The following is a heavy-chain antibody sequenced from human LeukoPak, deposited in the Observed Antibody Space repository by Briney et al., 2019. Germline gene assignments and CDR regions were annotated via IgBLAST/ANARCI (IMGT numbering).Heavy chain of an antibody. CDR2: ISGSGGST. Sequence: GGSLRLSCAASGFTFSSYAMGWVRQAPGKGLEWVSAISGSGGSTYYADSVKGRFTISRDNSKNTLYLQMNSLRAEDTAVYYCAGGPEAAGTVYDYYGMDVWGQGTTVTVSS. CDR1: GFTFSSYA. V-gene: IGHV3-23*01. CDR3: AGGPEAAGTVYDYYGMDV. D-gene: IGHD6-13*01. J-gene: IGHJ6*02.